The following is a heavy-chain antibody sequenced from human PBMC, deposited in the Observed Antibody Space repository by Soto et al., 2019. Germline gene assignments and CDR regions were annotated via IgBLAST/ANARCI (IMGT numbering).Heavy chain of an antibody. CDR3: ARDRGKVTTMVY. CDR1: GFTFSSYA. J-gene: IGHJ4*02. V-gene: IGHV3-30-3*01. Sequence: QVQLVESGGGVVQPGRSLRLSCAASGFTFSSYAMHWVRQAPGKGLEWVAVISYDGSNKYYADSVKGRFTISRDNSKNTLYLQMNSLRAEDTAVYYCARDRGKVTTMVYWGQGTLVTVSS. CDR2: ISYDGSNK. D-gene: IGHD4-17*01.